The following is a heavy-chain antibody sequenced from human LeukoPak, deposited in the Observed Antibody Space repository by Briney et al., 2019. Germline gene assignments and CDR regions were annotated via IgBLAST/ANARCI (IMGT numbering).Heavy chain of an antibody. V-gene: IGHV3-23*01. D-gene: IGHD5-18*01. Sequence: GGSLRLSCAASGITVSRNYMSWVRQAPGKGLEWVSAISGSGVNTYYADSVKGRFTISRDNSKNTLYLQMNSLRAEDTAIYYCTKGSWGWEYGYHDYWGQGTLVTVSS. CDR3: TKGSWGWEYGYHDY. CDR1: GITVSRNY. CDR2: ISGSGVNT. J-gene: IGHJ4*02.